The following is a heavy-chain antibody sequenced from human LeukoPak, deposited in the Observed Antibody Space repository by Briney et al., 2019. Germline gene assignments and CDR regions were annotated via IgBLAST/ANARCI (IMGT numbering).Heavy chain of an antibody. CDR2: ISSSSSYI. CDR1: GFTFSSYS. D-gene: IGHD3-10*01. CDR3: RLIRGVNLDFDY. Sequence: GGSLRLSCAASGFTFSSYSMNWVRQAPGKGLEWVSSISSSSSYIYYADSVKGRFTISRDNAKKSLYLQMNSLRAEDTAVYYCRLIRGVNLDFDYWGQGTLVAVSS. V-gene: IGHV3-21*01. J-gene: IGHJ4*02.